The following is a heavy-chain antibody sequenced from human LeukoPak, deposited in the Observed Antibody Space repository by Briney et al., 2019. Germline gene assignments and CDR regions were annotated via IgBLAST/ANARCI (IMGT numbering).Heavy chain of an antibody. CDR3: ATISAQTFDI. CDR2: IKPDGIDK. CDR1: GFTFRSLW. D-gene: IGHD5-24*01. J-gene: IGHJ3*02. V-gene: IGHV3-7*01. Sequence: PGGSLRLSCVGSGFTFRSLWVNWVRQSPGKGLEWVANIKPDGIDKYYVDSARGRFTVSRDNAKNSAFLQMTSLRAEDTAIYYCATISAQTFDIWGQGTLVSVSS.